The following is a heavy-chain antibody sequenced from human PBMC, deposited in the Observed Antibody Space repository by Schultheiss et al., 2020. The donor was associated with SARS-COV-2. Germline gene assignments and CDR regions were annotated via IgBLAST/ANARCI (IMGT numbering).Heavy chain of an antibody. CDR3: ARETLVASGCPDY. CDR2: IIPIFGTA. Sequence: SVKVSCKASGGTFSSYAISWVRQAPGQGLEWMGGIIPIFGTANYAQKFQGRVTMTRNTSISTAYMELSSLRSEDTAVYYCARETLVASGCPDYWGQGTLVTVSS. V-gene: IGHV1-69*05. CDR1: GGTFSSYA. J-gene: IGHJ4*02. D-gene: IGHD6-19*01.